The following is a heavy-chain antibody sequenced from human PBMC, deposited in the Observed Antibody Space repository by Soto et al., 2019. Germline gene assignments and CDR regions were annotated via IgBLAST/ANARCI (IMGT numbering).Heavy chain of an antibody. Sequence: LSLTCTVSGGSISSYYWSWIRQPPGKGLEWIGYIYYSGSTNYNPSLKSRVTISVDTSKNQFSLKLSSVTAADTAVYYCARGLQLNYYYYYGMDVWGQGTTVTVSS. CDR3: ARGLQLNYYYYYGMDV. V-gene: IGHV4-59*01. CDR1: GGSISSYY. D-gene: IGHD6-6*01. J-gene: IGHJ6*02. CDR2: IYYSGST.